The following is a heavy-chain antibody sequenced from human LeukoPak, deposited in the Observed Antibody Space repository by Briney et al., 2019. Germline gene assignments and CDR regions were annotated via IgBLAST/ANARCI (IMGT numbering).Heavy chain of an antibody. CDR1: GYTFTSYD. V-gene: IGHV1-8*01. D-gene: IGHD6-13*01. CDR3: ARDATSSSSWTTKFDY. J-gene: IGHJ4*02. Sequence: ASVKVSCKASGYTFTSYDFNWLRQATGQGPEWMGWMNPNSGATGYAQKFQGRVTITADESTSTAYMELSSLRSEDTAVYYCARDATSSSSWTTKFDYWGQGTLVTVSS. CDR2: MNPNSGAT.